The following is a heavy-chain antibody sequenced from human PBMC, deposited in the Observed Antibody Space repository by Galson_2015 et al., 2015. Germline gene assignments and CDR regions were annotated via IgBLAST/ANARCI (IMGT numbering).Heavy chain of an antibody. D-gene: IGHD3-22*01. CDR3: ARDQGTNYYDSSGYYHYFDY. J-gene: IGHJ4*02. Sequence: SLRLSCATSGFTFSSYWMSWVRQAPGKGLEWVANIKQDGSEKYYVDSVKGRFTISRDNAKNSLYLQMNSLRAEDTAVYYCARDQGTNYYDSSGYYHYFDYWGQGTLVTVSS. CDR1: GFTFSSYW. CDR2: IKQDGSEK. V-gene: IGHV3-7*01.